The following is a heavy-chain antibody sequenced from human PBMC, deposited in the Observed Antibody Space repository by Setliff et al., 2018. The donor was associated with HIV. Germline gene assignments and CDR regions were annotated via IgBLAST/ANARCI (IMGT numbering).Heavy chain of an antibody. J-gene: IGHJ5*01. V-gene: IGHV1-24*01. Sequence: GASVKVSCKASGYTFTSYYMHWVRQAPGQGLEWMGGYDREDDKTIYAQNFQGRVTMTEDTSTDTAYMELRSLRSEDTAIFFCATDDLLGGYWFDRWGQGTPVTVSS. CDR3: ATDDLLGGYWFDR. CDR2: YDREDDKT. D-gene: IGHD3-16*01. CDR1: GYTFTSYY.